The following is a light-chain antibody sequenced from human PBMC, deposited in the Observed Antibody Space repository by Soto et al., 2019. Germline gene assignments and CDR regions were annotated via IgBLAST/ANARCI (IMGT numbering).Light chain of an antibody. CDR1: QSVGRN. CDR3: QQYNHWPPLT. CDR2: GAS. J-gene: IGKJ4*01. Sequence: ETVMTQSPATLSVSPGERATLSCRASQSVGRNLAWYQQKPGQAPRLLIYGASTRATGIPARFSGSGSGTEFTLTISSLQSEDFAIYSCQQYNHWPPLTFGGGTKVEIK. V-gene: IGKV3-15*01.